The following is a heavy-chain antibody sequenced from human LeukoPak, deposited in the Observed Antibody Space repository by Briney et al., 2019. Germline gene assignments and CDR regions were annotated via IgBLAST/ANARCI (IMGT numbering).Heavy chain of an antibody. CDR2: IYYSGST. D-gene: IGHD3-10*01. CDR3: ARDVITMVRGVRYYGMDV. CDR1: GGSISSSSYY. Sequence: SETLSLTCTVSGGSISSSSYYWGWIRQPLGKGLEWIGSIYYSGSTYYNPSLKSRVTISVDTSKNQFSLKLSSVTAADTAVYYCARDVITMVRGVRYYGMDVWGQGTTVTVSS. J-gene: IGHJ6*02. V-gene: IGHV4-39*07.